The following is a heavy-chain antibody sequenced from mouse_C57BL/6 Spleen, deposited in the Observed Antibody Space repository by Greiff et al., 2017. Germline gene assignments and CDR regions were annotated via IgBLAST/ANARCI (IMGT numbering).Heavy chain of an antibody. CDR2: INYDGSST. CDR1: GFTFSDYY. CDR3: ARDRADYGSRGHYFDY. D-gene: IGHD1-1*01. Sequence: EVKLMESEGGLVQPGSSMKLSCTASGFTFSDYYMAWVRQVPEKGLEWVANINYDGSSTYYLDSLKSRFIISRDNAKNILDLQMSSLKSEDTATYYCARDRADYGSRGHYFDYWGQGTTLTVSS. V-gene: IGHV5-16*01. J-gene: IGHJ2*01.